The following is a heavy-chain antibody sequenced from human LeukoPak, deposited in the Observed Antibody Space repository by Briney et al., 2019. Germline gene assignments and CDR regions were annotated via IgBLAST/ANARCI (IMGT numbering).Heavy chain of an antibody. Sequence: SETLSLTCAVYGGSFSGYYWSWIRQPPGKGLEWIGEINHSGSTNYNPSLKSRVTIPVDTSKNQFSLKLSSVTAADTAVYYCARGYYYDSSGRFDYWGQGTLVTVSS. D-gene: IGHD3-22*01. CDR3: ARGYYYDSSGRFDY. V-gene: IGHV4-34*01. CDR1: GGSFSGYY. J-gene: IGHJ4*02. CDR2: INHSGST.